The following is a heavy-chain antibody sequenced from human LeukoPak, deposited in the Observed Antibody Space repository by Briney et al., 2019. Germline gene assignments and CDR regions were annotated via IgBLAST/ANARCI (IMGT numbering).Heavy chain of an antibody. CDR3: AKDLRSLLNSSSWTEFDY. CDR2: TSCSCCSK. Sequence: GGSLRLSCASSGFIYRSYAMRWVRRARGRGLAWVSATSCSCCSKLCADVVRGRLTYSRHNSKHSLHLEMNTQSAGDTAVYYWAKDLRSLLNSSSWTEFDYWGQGTLVTVSS. D-gene: IGHD6-13*01. CDR1: GFIYRSYA. V-gene: IGHV3-23*01. J-gene: IGHJ4*02.